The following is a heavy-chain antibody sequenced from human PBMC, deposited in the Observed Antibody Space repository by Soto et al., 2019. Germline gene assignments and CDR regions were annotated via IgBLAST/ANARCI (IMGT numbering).Heavy chain of an antibody. Sequence: SETLSLTCTVSGGSISSSSYYWGWIRQPPGKGLEWIGSIYYSGSTYYNPSLKSRVTISVDTSKNQFSLKLSSVKGRFTISRDNAKNSLYLQMNSLRAEDTAVYYCARDGWNFPGTTSYYFDYWGQGTLVTVSS. J-gene: IGHJ4*02. CDR3: AKNSLYLQMNSLRAEDTAVYYCARDGWNFPGTTSYYFDY. V-gene: IGHV4-39*01. CDR1: GGSISSSSYY. CDR2: IYYSGST. D-gene: IGHD1-7*01.